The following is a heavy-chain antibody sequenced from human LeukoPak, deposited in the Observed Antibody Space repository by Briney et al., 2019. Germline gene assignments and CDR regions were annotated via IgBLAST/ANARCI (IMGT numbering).Heavy chain of an antibody. Sequence: PGGSLRLSCATSGFSFSSYAMSWVRQAPGKGPEWVSAMSSSDDGRYYADSVKGRFTISRDNSKNTLYLQMNSLRAEDTAVYYCAKKTYYYDSSASPRGRFDPWGQGTLVTVSS. V-gene: IGHV3-23*01. CDR3: AKKTYYYDSSASPRGRFDP. J-gene: IGHJ5*02. CDR2: MSSSDDGR. CDR1: GFSFSSYA. D-gene: IGHD3-22*01.